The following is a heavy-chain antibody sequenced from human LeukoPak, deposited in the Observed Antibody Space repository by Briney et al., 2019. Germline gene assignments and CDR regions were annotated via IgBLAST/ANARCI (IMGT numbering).Heavy chain of an antibody. CDR2: INSNSGDT. CDR3: ARDVPMGGGYSAYDRGDH. J-gene: IGHJ4*02. D-gene: IGHD5-12*01. V-gene: IGHV1-2*06. CDR1: GYTFSGHY. Sequence: ASVKVSCKASGYTFSGHYMHWVRQAPGQGLEWMERINSNSGDTIYAQKFQGRVTMTRDTSISTAYMELSSLKSDDTAIYYCARDVPMGGGYSAYDRGDHWGQGTLVTVSS.